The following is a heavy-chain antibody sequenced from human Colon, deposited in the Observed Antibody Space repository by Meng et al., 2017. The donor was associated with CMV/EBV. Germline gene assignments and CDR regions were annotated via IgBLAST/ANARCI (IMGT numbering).Heavy chain of an antibody. D-gene: IGHD6-13*01. J-gene: IGHJ4*02. CDR3: ARVHFPYSSSWYYFDY. V-gene: IGHV3-21*01. CDR1: GFTFSSYS. Sequence: SGFTFSSYSMNWVRQAPGKGLEWVSSISSSSYIYYADSVKGRFTISRDNAKNSLYLQMNSLRAEDTAVYYCARVHFPYSSSWYYFDYWGQGTLVTVSS. CDR2: ISSSSYI.